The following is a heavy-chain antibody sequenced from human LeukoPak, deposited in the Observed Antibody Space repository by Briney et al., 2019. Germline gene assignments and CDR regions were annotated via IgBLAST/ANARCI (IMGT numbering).Heavy chain of an antibody. CDR1: GYTFTGYY. J-gene: IGHJ4*02. CDR2: IIPIFGTA. D-gene: IGHD6-13*01. V-gene: IGHV1-69*13. CDR3: ARPVSGDGTAAAQFDY. Sequence: SVKVSCKASGYTFTGYYMHWVRQAPGQGLEWMGGIIPIFGTANYAQKFQGRVTITADESTSTAYMELSSLRSEDTAVYYCARPVSGDGTAAAQFDYWGQGTLVTVSS.